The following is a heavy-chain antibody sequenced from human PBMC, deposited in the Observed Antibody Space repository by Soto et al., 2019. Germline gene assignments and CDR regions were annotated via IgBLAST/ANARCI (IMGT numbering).Heavy chain of an antibody. D-gene: IGHD3-3*01. V-gene: IGHV3-11*01. Sequence: GGSLRLSCAASGFTFSDYYMSWIRQAPGKGLEWVSYISSSGSTIYYADSVKGRFTISRDNAKNSLYLQMNSLRAADTAIYYCVRSVILSGGSYKGLIRLHYFDTWGPGTLVTVSS. J-gene: IGHJ4*02. CDR3: VRSVILSGGSYKGLIRLHYFDT. CDR2: ISSSGSTI. CDR1: GFTFSDYY.